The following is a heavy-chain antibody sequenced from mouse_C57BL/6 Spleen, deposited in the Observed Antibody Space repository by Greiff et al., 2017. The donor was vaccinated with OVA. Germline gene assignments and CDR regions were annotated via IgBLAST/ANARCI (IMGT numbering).Heavy chain of an antibody. CDR1: GYAFSSSW. V-gene: IGHV1-82*01. Sequence: VQLVESGPELVKPGASVKISCKASGYAFSSSWMNWVKQRPGKGLEWIGRIYPGDGDTNYNGKFKGKATLTADKSSSTAYMQRSSLTSEDSAVYFCARSKGYFDYWGQGTTLTVSS. CDR2: IYPGDGDT. CDR3: ARSKGYFDY. J-gene: IGHJ2*01.